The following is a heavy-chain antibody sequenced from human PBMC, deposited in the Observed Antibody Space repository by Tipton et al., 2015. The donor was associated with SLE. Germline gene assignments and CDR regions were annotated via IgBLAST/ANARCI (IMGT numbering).Heavy chain of an antibody. CDR2: IYYSGST. CDR1: GGSISSSSYY. Sequence: TLSLTCTVSGGSISSSSYYWGWIRQPPGKGLEWIGSIYYSGSTYYNPSLKSRVTISVDTSKNQFSLKLSSVTAADTAVYYCARDSTPGRGYSYGLYMDVWGKGTTVTVSS. D-gene: IGHD5-18*01. CDR3: ARDSTPGRGYSYGLYMDV. J-gene: IGHJ6*03. V-gene: IGHV4-39*07.